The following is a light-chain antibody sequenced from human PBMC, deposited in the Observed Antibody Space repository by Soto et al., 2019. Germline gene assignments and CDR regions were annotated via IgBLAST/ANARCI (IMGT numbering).Light chain of an antibody. CDR2: GAS. CDR1: QSVSSTS. Sequence: EIVLTQSPGTLSFSPGERATLSCRASQSVSSTSLAWYQQKPGQSPRLLIYGASNRATGIPDRFSGSGSGTDFTLIISRLEPEDFEVYYCQQYDNSPPWTFGQGTKVEIK. V-gene: IGKV3-20*01. CDR3: QQYDNSPPWT. J-gene: IGKJ1*01.